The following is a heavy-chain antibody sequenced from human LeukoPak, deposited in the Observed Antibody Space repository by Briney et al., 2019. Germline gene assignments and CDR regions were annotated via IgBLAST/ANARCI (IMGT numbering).Heavy chain of an antibody. Sequence: SETLSLTCTVSGGSISSYYWSWIRQPAGKGLEWIGRIYTSGSTNYNPSLKSRVTMSVDTSKNQFSLKLSSVTTADTAVYYCARDLVTVTKGFDIWGLGTMVSVSS. J-gene: IGHJ3*02. CDR3: ARDLVTVTKGFDI. CDR2: IYTSGST. D-gene: IGHD4-17*01. CDR1: GGSISSYY. V-gene: IGHV4-4*07.